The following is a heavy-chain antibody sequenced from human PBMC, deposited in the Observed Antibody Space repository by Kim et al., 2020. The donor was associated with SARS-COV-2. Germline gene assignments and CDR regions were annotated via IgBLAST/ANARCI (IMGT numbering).Heavy chain of an antibody. D-gene: IGHD5-18*01. J-gene: IGHJ4*02. Sequence: EKYYVDTVKGRFTITRDNAKNSLYLQMNSLRAEYTAVYYCARCYLQLWPDYWGQGTLVTVSS. CDR2: EK. V-gene: IGHV3-7*01. CDR3: ARCYLQLWPDY.